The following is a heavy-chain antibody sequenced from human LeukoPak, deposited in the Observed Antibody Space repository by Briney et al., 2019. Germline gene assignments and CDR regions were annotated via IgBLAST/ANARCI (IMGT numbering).Heavy chain of an antibody. Sequence: SQTLSLTCTVSGGSISSGDYYWSWIRQPPGKGLEWIGYIYYSGSTYYNPSLKSRVTISVDTSKNQFSLKLSSVTAADTAVYYCARALRYYDILTGHYDAFDIWGQGTMVTVSS. J-gene: IGHJ3*02. D-gene: IGHD3-9*01. CDR1: GGSISSGDYY. CDR2: IYYSGST. V-gene: IGHV4-30-4*01. CDR3: ARALRYYDILTGHYDAFDI.